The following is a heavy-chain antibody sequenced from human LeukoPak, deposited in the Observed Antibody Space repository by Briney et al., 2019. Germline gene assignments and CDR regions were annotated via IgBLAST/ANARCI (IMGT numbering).Heavy chain of an antibody. CDR2: ISWDGGST. Sequence: GGSLRLSCAASGFRFNDYTMHWVRQAPGKGLEWVSLISWDGGSTYYADSVKGRFTTSRDNSKKSLYLQMSSLRIEDTALYYCAKDLPYSGTYWGGVDVWGRGTMVTVSS. CDR3: AKDLPYSGTYWGGVDV. V-gene: IGHV3-43*01. D-gene: IGHD1-26*01. J-gene: IGHJ3*01. CDR1: GFRFNDYT.